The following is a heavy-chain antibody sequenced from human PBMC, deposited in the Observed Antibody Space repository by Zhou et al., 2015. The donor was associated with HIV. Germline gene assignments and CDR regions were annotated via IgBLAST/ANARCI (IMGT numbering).Heavy chain of an antibody. CDR2: IIPIVGTV. CDR3: ARDKSDSGWYYFDY. J-gene: IGHJ4*02. CDR1: GGTFSSDG. Sequence: QVQLVQSGAEVKKPGSSVKVSCKASGGTFSSDGITWVRQAPRQGLEWMGGIIPIVGTVAYAQKFQGRVTFTADRSTSTAYMELRRLTSEDTAMYYCARDKSDSGWYYFDYWGQGSLVTVSS. V-gene: IGHV1-69*06. D-gene: IGHD6-19*01.